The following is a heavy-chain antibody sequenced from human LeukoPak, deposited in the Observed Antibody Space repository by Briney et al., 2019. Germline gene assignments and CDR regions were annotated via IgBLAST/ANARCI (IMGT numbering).Heavy chain of an antibody. CDR1: GFTVTSYT. J-gene: IGHJ4*02. CDR2: IWYDGGNK. Sequence: TGRTLRLSGAASGFTVTSYTMHWVRQAPGKGLERVSVIWYDGGNKYYADSVKGRFTISRDNAKNSLYLQMNSLRAEDTAVYYCARTYYDSSGHRNFDYWGQGTLVTVSS. CDR3: ARTYYDSSGHRNFDY. V-gene: IGHV3-33*01. D-gene: IGHD3-22*01.